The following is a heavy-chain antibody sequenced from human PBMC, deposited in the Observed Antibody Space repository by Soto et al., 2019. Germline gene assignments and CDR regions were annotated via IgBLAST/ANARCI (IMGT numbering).Heavy chain of an antibody. V-gene: IGHV3-53*01. CDR2: ISDSGTLT. CDR3: ARYIPGVRYYGMDV. J-gene: IGHJ6*02. CDR1: GFTVSSNY. D-gene: IGHD2-2*01. Sequence: GGSLRLSCAASGFTVSSNYMSWVRQAPGKGLEWVSLISDSGTLTYYADSVKGRFTISRDNSGNTLFLQMYSLRAEDTAVYYCARYIPGVRYYGMDVWGQGTTVTVSS.